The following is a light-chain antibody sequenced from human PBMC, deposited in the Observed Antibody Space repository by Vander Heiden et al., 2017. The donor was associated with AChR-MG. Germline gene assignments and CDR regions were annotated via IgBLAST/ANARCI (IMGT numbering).Light chain of an antibody. Sequence: DIQMTQSPSTLSASVGDRVTITCRASQSISSWLAWYQQKPGKAPKLLIYTASSLESGVPSRFSGSGSGTEFTLTISSLQPDDFATYYCQQYNKNPWTFGQGTKVEIK. J-gene: IGKJ1*01. CDR1: QSISSW. V-gene: IGKV1-5*03. CDR2: TAS. CDR3: QQYNKNPWT.